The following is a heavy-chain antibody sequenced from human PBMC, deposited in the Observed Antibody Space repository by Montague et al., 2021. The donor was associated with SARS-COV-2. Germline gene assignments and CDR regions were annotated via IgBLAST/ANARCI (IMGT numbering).Heavy chain of an antibody. D-gene: IGHD1-26*01. CDR2: SYYRSKWYN. Sequence: CAISGDSVAGDSAAWNCVRQSPSRGLERQGRSYYRSKWYNDYAVSAKSRITINPDTSKNQISLQLNSVTPEDTAVYYCARTSASSDYWGQGTLVTVSS. J-gene: IGHJ4*02. V-gene: IGHV6-1*01. CDR3: ARTSASSDY. CDR1: GDSVAGDSAA.